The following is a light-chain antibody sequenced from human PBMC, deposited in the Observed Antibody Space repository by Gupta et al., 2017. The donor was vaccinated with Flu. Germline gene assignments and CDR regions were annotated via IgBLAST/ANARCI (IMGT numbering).Light chain of an antibody. CDR3: SSYTTSSHVL. V-gene: IGLV2-14*01. J-gene: IGLJ2*01. Sequence: QSALTQPASVSGSPGQSITISCTGTSSDVGALNYVSWYQQHPGKAPKLMIYEVSNRPSGVSNRVSGSKSGNTASLTXSXLQAEDXSDYYCSSYTTSSHVLFGGGTKLTVL. CDR1: SSDVGALNY. CDR2: EVS.